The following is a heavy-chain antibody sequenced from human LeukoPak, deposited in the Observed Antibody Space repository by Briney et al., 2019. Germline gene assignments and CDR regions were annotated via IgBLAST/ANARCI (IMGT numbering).Heavy chain of an antibody. J-gene: IGHJ4*02. CDR3: ARPGNPQTSEDYFDY. CDR2: IYYSGST. V-gene: IGHV4-39*01. Sequence: PSETLSLTCTVSVSSISSSSYYWGWIRQPPGKGLEWIGSIYYSGSTYYNPSLKSRVTISVDTSKNQFSLKLSPVTAADTAVYYCARPGNPQTSEDYFDYWGQGTLVTVSS. CDR1: VSSISSSSYY.